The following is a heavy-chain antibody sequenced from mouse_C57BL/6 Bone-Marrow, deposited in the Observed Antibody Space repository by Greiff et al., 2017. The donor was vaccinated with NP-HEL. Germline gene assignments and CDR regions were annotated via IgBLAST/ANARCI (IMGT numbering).Heavy chain of an antibody. CDR3: ARYDGYYVGFAY. J-gene: IGHJ3*01. D-gene: IGHD2-3*01. Sequence: VQLQQSGPGLVQPSQSLSITCTASGFSLTSYGVHWVRQSPGKGLEWLGVIWRGGSTDYNAAFISRLRIGKDNSKRQVFFKMSSLQADNPAIYYCARYDGYYVGFAYWGQGTLVTVSA. V-gene: IGHV2-2*01. CDR1: GFSLTSYG. CDR2: IWRGGST.